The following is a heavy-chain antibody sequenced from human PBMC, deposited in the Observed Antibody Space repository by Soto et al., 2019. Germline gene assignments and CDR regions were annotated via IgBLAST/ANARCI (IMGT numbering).Heavy chain of an antibody. CDR3: ARGFAFYGDFDS. J-gene: IGHJ4*02. D-gene: IGHD4-17*01. CDR2: IYYSGST. Sequence: SETLSLTCTVSGGSISSGDYYWSWIRQPPGKGLEWIGYIYYSGSTNYNPSLKSRVTISVDTSKNQFSLKLSSVTAADTAVYYCARGFAFYGDFDSWGQGTLVTVSS. V-gene: IGHV4-61*08. CDR1: GGSISSGDYY.